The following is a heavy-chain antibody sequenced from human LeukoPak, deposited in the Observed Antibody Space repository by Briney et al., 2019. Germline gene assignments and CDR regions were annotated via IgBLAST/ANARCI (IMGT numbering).Heavy chain of an antibody. J-gene: IGHJ4*02. CDR3: ARRMITFGGVIDYYFDP. Sequence: PSETLSLTCAVSGGSITSGDSSWTWVRQPPGKGLEWIGDISHSGSTYYNPSLKSRVTISIDRSKNQFSLRLSSVTAADTAVYYCARRMITFGGVIDYYFDPWGQGTLVTVSS. D-gene: IGHD3-16*02. V-gene: IGHV4-30-2*01. CDR1: GGSITSGDSS. CDR2: ISHSGST.